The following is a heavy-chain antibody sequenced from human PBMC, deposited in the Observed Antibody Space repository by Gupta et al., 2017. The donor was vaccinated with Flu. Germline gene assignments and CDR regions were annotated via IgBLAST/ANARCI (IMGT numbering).Heavy chain of an antibody. CDR3: ARDFSGCDY. D-gene: IGHD6-19*01. CDR1: GFTFSAYS. Sequence: EVQLVASGGGLVKPGGSLRLSCSPSGFTFSAYSMNWVRQAPGKGLEWISLISASSSHIYYADSVKGRFTISRDNAKNSLYLQMNSLRAEDTAVYYCARDFSGCDYWGQGTLVTVSS. V-gene: IGHV3-21*02. J-gene: IGHJ4*02. CDR2: ISASSSHI.